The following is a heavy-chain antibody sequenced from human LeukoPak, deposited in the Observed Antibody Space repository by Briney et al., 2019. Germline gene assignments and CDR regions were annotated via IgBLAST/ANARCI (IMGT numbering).Heavy chain of an antibody. D-gene: IGHD2-21*02. J-gene: IGHJ4*02. CDR2: IYSGGST. CDR3: AKDRPPYCGGDCFTPYFDY. V-gene: IGHV3-53*01. CDR1: EFTVSSNH. Sequence: GGSLRLSCAASEFTVSSNHMSWVRQAPGKGLEWVSVIYSGGSTYYADSVKGRFTISRDNSRNTLYLQMNSLRAEDTAVYYCAKDRPPYCGGDCFTPYFDYWGQGTLVTVSS.